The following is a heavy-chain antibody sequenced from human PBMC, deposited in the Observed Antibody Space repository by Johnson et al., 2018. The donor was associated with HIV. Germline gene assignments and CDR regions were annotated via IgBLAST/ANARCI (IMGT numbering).Heavy chain of an antibody. CDR2: ISWNSGTI. J-gene: IGHJ3*02. D-gene: IGHD1-26*01. Sequence: EVQVVESGGGLVQPGRSLRLSCAASGFTFDDYAMHWVRQAPGKGLEWVSGISWNSGTIGYADAVKGRFTISRDNAKNSLYLQMNSLRAEDTAVYYCARDDTWGDAFDIWGQGTMVTVSS. CDR1: GFTFDDYA. V-gene: IGHV3-9*01. CDR3: ARDDTWGDAFDI.